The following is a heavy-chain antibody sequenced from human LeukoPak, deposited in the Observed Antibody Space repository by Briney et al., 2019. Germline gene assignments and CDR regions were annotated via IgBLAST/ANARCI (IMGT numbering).Heavy chain of an antibody. D-gene: IGHD3-10*01. Sequence: PSETLSLTCSVSGGSISSSNYYWGWIRQPPGKGLEWVSAISGSGGSTYYADSVKGQFTISRDNSKNTLYLQMNSLRAEDTAVYYCAIKARGDYWGQGTLVTVSS. CDR2: ISGSGGST. V-gene: IGHV3-23*01. CDR3: AIKARGDY. J-gene: IGHJ4*02. CDR1: GGSISSSNYY.